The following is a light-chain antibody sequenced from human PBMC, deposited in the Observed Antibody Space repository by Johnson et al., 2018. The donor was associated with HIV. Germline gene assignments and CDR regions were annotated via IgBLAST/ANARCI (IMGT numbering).Light chain of an antibody. CDR2: KNN. J-gene: IGLJ1*01. CDR3: GTWDSSLSGV. CDR1: SSTIGNNY. V-gene: IGLV1-51*02. Sequence: QSVLTQPPSVSAAPGQKVTISCSGSSSTIGNNYISWYQVLPETPPKLLIYKNNERPSVIPERFSGSKSGTSATLVITGLQTGDEADYYCGTWDSSLSGVFGTGTKVTVL.